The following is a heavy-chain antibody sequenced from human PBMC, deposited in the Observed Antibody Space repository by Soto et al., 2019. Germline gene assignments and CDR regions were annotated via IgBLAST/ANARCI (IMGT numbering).Heavy chain of an antibody. CDR3: AGRNSLASVSLNFRELSNYKWIDP. CDR2: IYYIGST. Sequence: SETLSLTCTVSGVSIGSNIYYWGWIRQPPGKGLEWIASIYYIGSTYYNPSLKSRVTISVDTSNNQFSLNLNSVTASDTAVYYCAGRNSLASVSLNFRELSNYKWIDPWGPGTLVTVSS. J-gene: IGHJ5*02. D-gene: IGHD3-16*02. CDR1: GVSIGSNIYY. V-gene: IGHV4-39*01.